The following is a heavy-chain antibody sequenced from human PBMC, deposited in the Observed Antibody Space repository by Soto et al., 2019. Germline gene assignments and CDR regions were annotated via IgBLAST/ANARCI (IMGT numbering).Heavy chain of an antibody. CDR1: AFTFSSYW. D-gene: IGHD6-6*01. CDR2: INSDGRST. J-gene: IGHJ4*02. CDR3: ARPLYSDSSREALGH. V-gene: IGHV3-74*01. Sequence: LRLSCAASAFTFSSYWMHWVRQAPGKGLVWVSRINSDGRSTDYADSVKGRFTISRDNAKNTLYLQMNSLRAEDTAVYYCARPLYSDSSREALGHWGQGTLVTVSS.